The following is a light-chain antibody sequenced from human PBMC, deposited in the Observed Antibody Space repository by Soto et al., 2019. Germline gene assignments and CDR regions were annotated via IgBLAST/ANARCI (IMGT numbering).Light chain of an antibody. CDR2: KAS. CDR3: QQYNSYIWT. V-gene: IGKV1-5*03. Sequence: DIPMTQSPSTLSASVGDRVTITCRASQSISSWLAWYQQRPWKAPKVLIYKASRLESGVPSRFTGSGSGTEFTLTISSLQPDDFATYYCQQYNSYIWTFGQGTKVEIK. J-gene: IGKJ1*01. CDR1: QSISSW.